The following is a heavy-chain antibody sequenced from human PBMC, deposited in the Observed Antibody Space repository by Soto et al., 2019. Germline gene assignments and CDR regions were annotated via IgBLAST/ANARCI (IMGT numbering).Heavy chain of an antibody. CDR2: IYYSGST. CDR1: GGSISSYY. CDR3: ARDEIGYGDYDD. D-gene: IGHD4-17*01. V-gene: IGHV4-59*01. Sequence: SETLSLTCTVSGGSISSYYWSWIRQPPGKGLEWIGYIYYSGSTNYNPSLKSRVTISVDTSKNQFSLKLSSVTAADTAVYYCARDEIGYGDYDDWGQGTLVTVSS. J-gene: IGHJ4*02.